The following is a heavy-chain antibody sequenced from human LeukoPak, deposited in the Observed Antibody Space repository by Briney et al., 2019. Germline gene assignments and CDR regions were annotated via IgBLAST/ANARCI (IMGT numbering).Heavy chain of an antibody. CDR1: GFTFSNYA. CDR2: FSGSGDNT. J-gene: IGHJ4*02. Sequence: GGSLRLSCAASGFTFSNYAMSWVRQAPGKGLEWVSSFSGSGDNTYYADSVKGRFTISRGNSKNTLYLQMNSLRAEDTAVYYCAKSRSGSTSCYNYWGQGTQVTVSS. D-gene: IGHD2-2*02. CDR3: AKSRSGSTSCYNY. V-gene: IGHV3-23*01.